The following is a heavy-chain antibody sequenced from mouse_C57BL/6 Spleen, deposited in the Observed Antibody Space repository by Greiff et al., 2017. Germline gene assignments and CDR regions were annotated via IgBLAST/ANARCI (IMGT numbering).Heavy chain of an antibody. CDR3: ARDWYGGYFDY. J-gene: IGHJ2*01. V-gene: IGHV5-9*01. Sequence: EVKLVESGGGLVKPGGSLKLSCAASGFTFSSYTMSWVRQTPEKRLEWVATISGGGGNTYYPDSVKGRFTISRDNAKNTLYLQMSSLRSEDTALYYCARDWYGGYFDYWGQGTTLTVSS. CDR1: GFTFSSYT. D-gene: IGHD2-14*01. CDR2: ISGGGGNT.